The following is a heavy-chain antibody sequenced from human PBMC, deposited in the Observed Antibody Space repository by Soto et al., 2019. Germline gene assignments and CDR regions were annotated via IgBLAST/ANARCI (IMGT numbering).Heavy chain of an antibody. V-gene: IGHV4-59*01. CDR3: ASTYAGYCSGGSCLDAFDI. CDR2: IYYSGST. J-gene: IGHJ3*02. Sequence: SETLSLTCTVSGGSISSYYWSWIRQPPGKGLEWIGYIYYSGSTNYNPSLKSRVTISVDTSKNQFSLKLSSVTAADTAVYYCASTYAGYCSGGSCLDAFDIWGQGTMVTVSS. D-gene: IGHD2-15*01. CDR1: GGSISSYY.